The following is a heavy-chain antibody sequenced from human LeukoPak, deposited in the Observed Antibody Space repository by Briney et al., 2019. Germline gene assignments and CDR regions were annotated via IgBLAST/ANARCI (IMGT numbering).Heavy chain of an antibody. CDR1: GYSFTGYW. CDR2: IYPGDSDT. V-gene: IGHV5-51*01. CDR3: ARLGPGGDRSEDLDAFDI. D-gene: IGHD2-21*02. J-gene: IGHJ3*02. Sequence: GESLKISCKGSGYSFTGYWIGWVRQMPGKGLEWMGIIYPGDSDTRYSPSFQGQVTISADKSISTAYLQWSSLKASDTAMYYCARLGPGGDRSEDLDAFDIWGQGTMVTVSS.